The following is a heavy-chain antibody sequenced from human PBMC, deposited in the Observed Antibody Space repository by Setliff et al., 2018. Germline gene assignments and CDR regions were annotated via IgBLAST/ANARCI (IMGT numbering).Heavy chain of an antibody. J-gene: IGHJ5*02. CDR3: ARVGPYYYGSGSS. D-gene: IGHD3-10*01. Sequence: SETLSLTCAVYGGSFSTYYWIWIRQPPGKGLEWIGNMYHSGSTNYNPSLTSRVTMSVDTSKNQFSLKLSSVTAADTAVYYCARVGPYYYGSGSSWGQGTLVTVSS. CDR1: GGSFSTYY. CDR2: MYHSGST. V-gene: IGHV4-34*01.